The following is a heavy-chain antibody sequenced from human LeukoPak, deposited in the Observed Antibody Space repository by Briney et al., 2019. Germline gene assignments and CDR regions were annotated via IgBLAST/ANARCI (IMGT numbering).Heavy chain of an antibody. Sequence: GGSLRLSCAASGFTFSSYWMHWVRQAPGKGLVWVSRINSDGTSTNYADSVKGRFTISRDNAKNTLYLQMNSLRVEDTAVYYCAREGDYDYVWGSYRPPTTRAFDIWGQGTMVTVSS. D-gene: IGHD3-16*02. V-gene: IGHV3-74*01. J-gene: IGHJ3*02. CDR2: INSDGTST. CDR3: AREGDYDYVWGSYRPPTTRAFDI. CDR1: GFTFSSYW.